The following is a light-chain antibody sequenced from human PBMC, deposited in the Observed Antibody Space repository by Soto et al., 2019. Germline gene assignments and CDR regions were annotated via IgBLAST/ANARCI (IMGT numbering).Light chain of an antibody. CDR2: AAS. J-gene: IGKJ1*01. V-gene: IGKV1-17*01. CDR1: QGIRND. CDR3: LQHSTYPLT. Sequence: DIQMTQFPSSLSASVGDRVTITCRASQGIRNDLGWYQQKPGKAPKRLIYAASSLQSGVPSRFGGGGSGTEFTLAISSLQPEDSATFYCLQHSTYPLTFGQGTKVEIK.